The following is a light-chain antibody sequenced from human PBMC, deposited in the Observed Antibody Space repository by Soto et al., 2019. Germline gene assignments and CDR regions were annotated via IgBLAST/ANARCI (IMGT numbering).Light chain of an antibody. Sequence: DIPMTQSPSTLSASVGDRVTITCRASQSVSYWLAWYQQKPGKAPKLLIHDASTLESGVPSRFRGGGSGQEFTLTISGLQPDDFATYYCQQYGCSFGPGTKVEMK. CDR2: DAS. J-gene: IGKJ3*01. CDR3: QQYGCS. CDR1: QSVSYW. V-gene: IGKV1-5*01.